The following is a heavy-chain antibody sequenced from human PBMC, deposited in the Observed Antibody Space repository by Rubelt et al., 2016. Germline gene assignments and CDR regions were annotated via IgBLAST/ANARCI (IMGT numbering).Heavy chain of an antibody. D-gene: IGHD6-19*01. J-gene: IGHJ4*02. CDR2: IYSSGST. CDR1: GDSISSRGYY. CDR3: ARLEYSSGWYPHY. Sequence: QLQLQESGPGLVKPSETLSLTCTVSGDSISSRGYYWGWIRQPPGKGLEWIGSIYSSGSTYYSPSLKSRVTISADTSKNQFALKLNVVTAADTAVYDCARLEYSSGWYPHYWGQGTLVTVSS. V-gene: IGHV4-39*01.